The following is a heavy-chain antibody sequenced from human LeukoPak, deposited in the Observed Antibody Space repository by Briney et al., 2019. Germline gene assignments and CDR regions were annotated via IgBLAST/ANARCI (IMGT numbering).Heavy chain of an antibody. CDR2: IYYSGST. CDR1: GGSISSSSYY. J-gene: IGHJ5*02. CDR3: ARQWGKFDP. Sequence: SETLSLTCTVSGGSISSSSYYWGWIRQPPGKGLEWIGSIYYSGSTYYNPSLKSRVTISVDTSKNQFSLKLSSVTAADTAVYYYARQWGKFDPWGQGTLVTVSS. D-gene: IGHD7-27*01. V-gene: IGHV4-39*01.